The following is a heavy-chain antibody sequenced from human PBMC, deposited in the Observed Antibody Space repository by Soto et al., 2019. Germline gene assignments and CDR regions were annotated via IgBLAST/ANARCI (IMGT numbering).Heavy chain of an antibody. CDR3: AKEAEVRIAAAIFDS. D-gene: IGHD6-25*01. V-gene: IGHV3-23*01. CDR1: GFAFGGYA. J-gene: IGHJ4*02. Sequence: EVQLLESGGGLIHPGGSLRLSCVASGFAFGGYAMNWVRQTPGKGLEWVSAISGSAAVTAYADSVRGRFSISRDNSNNTLYLQLNNLRVDDTAVYFCAKEAEVRIAAAIFDSWGQGTLVTVSS. CDR2: ISGSAAVT.